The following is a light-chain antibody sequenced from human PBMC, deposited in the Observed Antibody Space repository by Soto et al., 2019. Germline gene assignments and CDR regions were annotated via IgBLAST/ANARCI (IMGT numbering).Light chain of an antibody. Sequence: DIVMTQSPLSLPVTPGEPASISCGPSQSLRHSNGYNNWDWYLQKPGQSPQLLIYLGSNRASGVPDRFSGSGSGTDFTLKISRVEAEDVGVYYCMQALQTPRYTFGQGTKLEIK. J-gene: IGKJ2*01. CDR1: QSLRHSNGYNN. CDR3: MQALQTPRYT. V-gene: IGKV2-28*01. CDR2: LGS.